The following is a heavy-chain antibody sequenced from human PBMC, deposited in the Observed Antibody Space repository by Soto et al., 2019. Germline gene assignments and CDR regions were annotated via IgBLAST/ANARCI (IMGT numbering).Heavy chain of an antibody. CDR2: ISYDGNYK. J-gene: IGHJ4*02. V-gene: IGHV3-30*18. D-gene: IGHD3-22*01. CDR1: GFTFSSYG. Sequence: QVQLVESGGGVVQPGRSLRLSCAASGFTFSSYGMHWVRQAPGKGLEWVAIISYDGNYKYYADSGKGRFTISRDNPKNALYLQMNSRRAENTAVYYCGKVSTYYYDSTFDYWGQGTLVTVSS. CDR3: GKVSTYYYDSTFDY.